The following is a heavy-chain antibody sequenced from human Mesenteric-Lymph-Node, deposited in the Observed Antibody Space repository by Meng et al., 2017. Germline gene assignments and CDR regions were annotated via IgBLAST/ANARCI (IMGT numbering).Heavy chain of an antibody. CDR2: MNPNSGNT. V-gene: IGHV1-8*01. D-gene: IGHD3-22*01. CDR1: GSTFTSYD. CDR3: ARGYYYDSSGYPEYFQH. J-gene: IGHJ1*01. Sequence: VKGLVVSVNDSYKLPGSTFTSYDSNWGRQADGQGLEWMGWMNPNSGNTGYAQKFQGRVTMTSNTSISTAYMELSSLRSEDTAVYYCARGYYYDSSGYPEYFQHWGQGTLVTVSS.